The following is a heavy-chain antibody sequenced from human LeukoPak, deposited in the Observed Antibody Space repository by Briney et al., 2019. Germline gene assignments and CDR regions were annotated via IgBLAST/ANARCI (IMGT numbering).Heavy chain of an antibody. J-gene: IGHJ6*02. CDR3: ARVLGYSYGTLIYYGMDV. Sequence: PGGSLRLSCAASGFTFSSYSMNWVRQAPGKGLEWVSSISSSSSYIYYADSVKGRFTISRDNAKNSLYLQMNSLRAEDTAVYYCARVLGYSYGTLIYYGMDVRGQGTTVTVSS. V-gene: IGHV3-21*01. CDR2: ISSSSSYI. D-gene: IGHD5-18*01. CDR1: GFTFSSYS.